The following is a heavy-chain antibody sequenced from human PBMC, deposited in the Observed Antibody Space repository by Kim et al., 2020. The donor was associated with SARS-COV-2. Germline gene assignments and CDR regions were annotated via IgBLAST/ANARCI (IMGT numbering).Heavy chain of an antibody. D-gene: IGHD2-15*01. CDR3: TIAHTIGSWAYYYYYYMVV. CDR1: GFTFGDYA. CDR2: IRSKAYGGTT. J-gene: IGHJ6*03. V-gene: IGHV3-49*04. Sequence: GGSLRLSCTASGFTFGDYAMSWVRQAPGNGLEWVGFIRSKAYGGTTEYAASVKGRFTISRNDSKIIAYLQMNSLKNEDTAVYYCTIAHTIGSWAYYYYYYMVVWGTVTTFTLSS.